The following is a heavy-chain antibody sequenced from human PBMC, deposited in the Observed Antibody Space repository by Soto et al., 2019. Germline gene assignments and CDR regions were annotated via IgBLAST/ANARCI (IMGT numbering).Heavy chain of an antibody. D-gene: IGHD2-21*02. Sequence: HPGGSLRLSCAASGFSFSSYAMSWVRQAPGKGLEWVSAISGSGGSIYYADSVKGRFTISRDNSRSTLYLQMNSLIAEDTARYYCAKTNNDYYFDYWGQGALVTVSS. CDR3: AKTNNDYYFDY. J-gene: IGHJ4*02. CDR2: ISGSGGSI. CDR1: GFSFSSYA. V-gene: IGHV3-23*01.